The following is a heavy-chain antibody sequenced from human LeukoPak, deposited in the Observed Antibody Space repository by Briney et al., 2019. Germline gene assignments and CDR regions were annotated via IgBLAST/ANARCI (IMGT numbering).Heavy chain of an antibody. CDR1: GYPFTNYG. CDR2: ISGYNGNT. J-gene: IGHJ6*02. D-gene: IGHD2-2*01. CDR3: ARLYQLPNFYYYGMDV. V-gene: IGHV1-18*01. Sequence: ASVKVSCKASGYPFTNYGISWVRQAPGQGLEWMGWISGYNGNTNHAQKLQGRLTMTTDTPTATAYMELRSLRSDDTAVYYCARLYQLPNFYYYGMDVWGQGTTVTVSS.